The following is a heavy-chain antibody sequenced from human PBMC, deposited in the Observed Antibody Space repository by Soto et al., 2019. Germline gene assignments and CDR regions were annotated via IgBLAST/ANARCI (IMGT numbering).Heavy chain of an antibody. CDR2: IYYSGST. J-gene: IGHJ6*03. Sequence: PSETLSLTCNVSGGSISSYYWSWIRQPPGKGLEWIGYIYYSGSTSYNPSLKSRVTISVDTSKNQFSLRLSSVTAADTAVYYCERTNGVYYYYYYMDVWGKGTTVTVSS. D-gene: IGHD2-8*01. CDR3: ERTNGVYYYYYYMDV. CDR1: GGSISSYY. V-gene: IGHV4-59*01.